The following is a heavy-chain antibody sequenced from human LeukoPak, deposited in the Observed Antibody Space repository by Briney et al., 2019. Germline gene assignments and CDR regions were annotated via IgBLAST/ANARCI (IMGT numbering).Heavy chain of an antibody. V-gene: IGHV3-48*02. CDR1: GFPFASYV. D-gene: IGHD3-9*01. CDR3: ARDHDWAFDL. J-gene: IGHJ4*02. Sequence: PGGSLRLSCEGSGFPFASYVMSWVRQAPGKGLEWIAYINHDAEMIFCPDFVKGRFTISRDNAKKSLYLQMNALRYEDTAIYYCARDHDWAFDLWGQGTLVTVSS. CDR2: INHDAEMI.